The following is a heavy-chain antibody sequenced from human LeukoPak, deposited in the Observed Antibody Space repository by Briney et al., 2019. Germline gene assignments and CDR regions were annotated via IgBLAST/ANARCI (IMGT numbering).Heavy chain of an antibody. D-gene: IGHD6-19*01. Sequence: PGGSLRLSCAASGFTFSSYAMSWVRQAPGKGLEWVSAISGSGGSTYYADSVKGRFTISRDNSKNTLYLQMNSLRAEDTAVYYCASPWSSGWTGYFDYWGQGTLVTVS. CDR3: ASPWSSGWTGYFDY. J-gene: IGHJ4*02. CDR2: ISGSGGST. V-gene: IGHV3-23*01. CDR1: GFTFSSYA.